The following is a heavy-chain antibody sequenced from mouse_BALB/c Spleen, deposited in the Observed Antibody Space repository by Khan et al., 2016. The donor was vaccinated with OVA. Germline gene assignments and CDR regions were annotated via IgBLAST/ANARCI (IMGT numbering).Heavy chain of an antibody. CDR1: GYTFSTYW. CDR3: ASDRIDY. J-gene: IGHJ2*01. V-gene: IGHV1-7*01. Sequence: QVQLKESGAELAKPGASVKMSCKASGYTFSTYWMHWVKQRPGQGLEWIGYINPTSGYTDYNEKLKDKATLSADKSSSTAYMQLSSLTSEDSAVYYCASDRIDYWGQGTTLTVSA. CDR2: INPTSGYT.